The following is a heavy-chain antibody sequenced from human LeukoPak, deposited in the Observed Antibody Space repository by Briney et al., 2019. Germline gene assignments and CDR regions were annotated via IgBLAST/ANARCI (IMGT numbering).Heavy chain of an antibody. CDR2: IIPIFGTA. CDR1: GGTFSSYA. CDR3: ASGVEYQLLQGNWFDP. D-gene: IGHD2-2*01. V-gene: IGHV1-69*13. Sequence: SVKVSCKASGGTFSSYAISWARQAPGQGLEWMGGIIPIFGTANYAQKFQGRVTITADESTSTAYMELSSLRSEDTAVYYCASGVEYQLLQGNWFDPWGQGTLVTVSS. J-gene: IGHJ5*02.